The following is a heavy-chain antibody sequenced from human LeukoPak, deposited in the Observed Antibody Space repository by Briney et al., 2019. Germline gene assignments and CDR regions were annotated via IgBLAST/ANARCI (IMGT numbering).Heavy chain of an antibody. D-gene: IGHD2-15*01. J-gene: IGHJ4*02. CDR1: GDSVSGVY. Sequence: SETLSLTCTVSGDSVSGVYWSWVRQPPGKGLEWIGYVYYSGDTNYNPSLKSRVTMSLDTSKNQVSLRLSSVTAADTAVYYCARHPFATPFDYWGRGTLLTVSS. CDR2: VYYSGDT. V-gene: IGHV4-59*08. CDR3: ARHPFATPFDY.